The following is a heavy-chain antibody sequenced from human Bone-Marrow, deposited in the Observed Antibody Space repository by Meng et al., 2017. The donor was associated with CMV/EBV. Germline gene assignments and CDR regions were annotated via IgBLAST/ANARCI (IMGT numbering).Heavy chain of an antibody. CDR3: AGYVVTIFGAVVPEYFQH. Sequence: SETLSLTCAVYGGSFSGYYWSWIRQPPGKGLEWIGEINHSGSTNYNPSLKSRVTISLDTHNNQFSLKLSSVTATDTAMYYCAGYVVTIFGAVVPEYFQHWGQGTLVTVSS. D-gene: IGHD3-3*01. J-gene: IGHJ1*01. CDR2: INHSGST. V-gene: IGHV4-34*01. CDR1: GGSFSGYY.